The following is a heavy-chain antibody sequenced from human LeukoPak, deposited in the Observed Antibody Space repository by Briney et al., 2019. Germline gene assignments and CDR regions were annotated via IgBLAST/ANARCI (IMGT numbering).Heavy chain of an antibody. CDR3: ASVPITIFGVVINTDLDY. Sequence: ASVTVSCKASGYTFTSYGISWVRQAPGQGLEWMGCISAYNGNTNYAQKLQGTVTMTTDTSTSTAYMEMRSLRSDDTAMYYCASVPITIFGVVINTDLDYWGQGTLVTVSS. CDR1: GYTFTSYG. D-gene: IGHD3-3*01. CDR2: ISAYNGNT. V-gene: IGHV1-18*01. J-gene: IGHJ4*02.